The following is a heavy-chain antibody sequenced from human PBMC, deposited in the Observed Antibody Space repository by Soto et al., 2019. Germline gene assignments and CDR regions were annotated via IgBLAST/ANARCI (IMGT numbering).Heavy chain of an antibody. J-gene: IGHJ3*02. CDR3: ATYSGYDSVHWGDAFDI. V-gene: IGHV3-74*01. Sequence: EVQLVESGGGLVQPGGSLRLSCAASGFTFSSYWMHWVRQAPGKGLVWVSRINSDGSSTSYADSVKGRFTISRDNAKNTLYLQMNSLRAEDTAVYYCATYSGYDSVHWGDAFDIWGQGTIVTVSS. D-gene: IGHD5-12*01. CDR2: INSDGSST. CDR1: GFTFSSYW.